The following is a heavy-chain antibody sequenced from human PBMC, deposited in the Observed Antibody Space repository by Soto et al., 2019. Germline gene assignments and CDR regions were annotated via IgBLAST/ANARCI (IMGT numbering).Heavy chain of an antibody. V-gene: IGHV4-39*01. Sequence: QLQLQESGPGLVKHSETLSLTCTVSGGSISSTSHYWGWIRQPPGKGLEWIGSIYYSGSTYYNPSLKSRVTISVDTSKNQFSLKLSSVTAADTAVYYCARRGSSSWYGYWGQGTLVTVSS. CDR1: GGSISSTSHY. CDR3: ARRGSSSWYGY. CDR2: IYYSGST. J-gene: IGHJ4*02. D-gene: IGHD6-13*01.